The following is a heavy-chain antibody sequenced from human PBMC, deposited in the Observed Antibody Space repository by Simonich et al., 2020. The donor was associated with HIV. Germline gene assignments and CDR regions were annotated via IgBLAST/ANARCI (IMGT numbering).Heavy chain of an antibody. D-gene: IGHD4-17*01. CDR3: ARALRWFDP. CDR1: GYTFTGYD. CDR2: RNPNSGNT. V-gene: IGHV1-8*03. Sequence: QVQLVQSGAEVKKPGASVKVSCKASGYTFTGYDIRWVRQATGQGLEWMGWRNPNSGNTDYAQKCQGRVTISRDTSISTAYMELSSLRSEDTAVYYCARALRWFDPWGQGTLVTVSS. J-gene: IGHJ5*02.